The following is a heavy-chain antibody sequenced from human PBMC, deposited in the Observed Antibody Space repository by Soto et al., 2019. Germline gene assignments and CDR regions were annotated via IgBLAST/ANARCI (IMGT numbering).Heavy chain of an antibody. CDR3: AKGLXIFGVVRVSYYYYGMDV. J-gene: IGHJ6*02. V-gene: IGHV3-23*01. D-gene: IGHD3-3*01. CDR1: GFTFSSYA. Sequence: GGSLRLSCAASGFTFSSYAMSWVRQAPGKGLEGVSAISGSGGSTYYADSVKGRFTISRDNSKNTLYLQMNSLRAEDTAVYYCAKGLXIFGVVRVSYYYYGMDVWGPGTTVTVSS. CDR2: ISGSGGST.